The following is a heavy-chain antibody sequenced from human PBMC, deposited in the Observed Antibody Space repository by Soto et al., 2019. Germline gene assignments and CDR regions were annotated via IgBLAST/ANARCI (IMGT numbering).Heavy chain of an antibody. D-gene: IGHD3-10*01. J-gene: IGHJ4*01. CDR3: ARGGGLPPRGDDY. CDR1: GGSINTATHS. CDR2: IYHSGST. V-gene: IGHV4-30-2*01. Sequence: QLQLQESGSGLVKPSQTLSLTCAVSGGSINTATHSWSWIRQPPGKGLEWIGYIYHSGSTYYNPSVQTRATLPIHTSNTQDPPRRRSVAAADRAVRCRARGGGLPPRGDDYWGQESWSPSPQ.